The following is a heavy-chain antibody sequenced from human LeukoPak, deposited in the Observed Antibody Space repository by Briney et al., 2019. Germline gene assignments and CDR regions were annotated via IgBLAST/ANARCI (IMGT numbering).Heavy chain of an antibody. CDR1: GYTLTELS. CDR3: ARVLQYLTDY. CDR2: FDPEDGET. J-gene: IGHJ4*02. Sequence: ASVKVSCKVSGYTLTELSMHWVRQAPGKGLEWMGGFDPEDGETIYAQKLQGRVTMTTDTSTSTAYMELRSLRSDDTAVYYCARVLQYLTDYWGQGTLVTVSS. D-gene: IGHD4-11*01. V-gene: IGHV1-24*01.